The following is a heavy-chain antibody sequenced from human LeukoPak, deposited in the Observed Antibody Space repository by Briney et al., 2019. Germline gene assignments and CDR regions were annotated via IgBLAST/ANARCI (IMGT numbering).Heavy chain of an antibody. J-gene: IGHJ3*01. CDR3: ARDWNRTFAFDL. CDR2: INPNSGGT. CDR1: GYTFTGYY. Sequence: GASVKASCKASGYTFTGYYMHWVRQAPGQGLEWTGWINPNSGGTNYAQKFQGRGTMTRDTSISTAYMELSRLRADDTAVYYCARDWNRTFAFDLWGQGTRVTVSS. V-gene: IGHV1-2*02. D-gene: IGHD1-1*01.